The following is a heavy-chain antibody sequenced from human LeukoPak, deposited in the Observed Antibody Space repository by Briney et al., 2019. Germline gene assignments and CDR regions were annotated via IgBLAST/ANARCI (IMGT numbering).Heavy chain of an antibody. CDR1: GYTFTGQF. Sequence: ASVKVSCKASGYTFTGQFIHWLRQAPGQGLEWMGWIDPPSGTPHYAQKFHDTVTMTRDTSIATAYTEVHSLKSDDTAVYYCARSGFSTGFYLDFWGQGTLISVSS. CDR2: IDPPSGTP. V-gene: IGHV1-2*02. D-gene: IGHD6-19*01. CDR3: ARSGFSTGFYLDF. J-gene: IGHJ4*02.